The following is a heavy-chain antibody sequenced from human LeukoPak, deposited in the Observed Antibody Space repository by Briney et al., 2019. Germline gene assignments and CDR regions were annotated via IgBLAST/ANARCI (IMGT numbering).Heavy chain of an antibody. J-gene: IGHJ6*02. CDR2: ISTGGGTT. Sequence: PGGSLRLSCSASGFTFSNFAMYWVSQAPVQGLEYVSAISTGGGTTYYADSVKGRFTISRDNSKNTLYLQMSSLRAEDTAVYYCVKGRTTSYYYYGVDVWGQGTTVTVSS. V-gene: IGHV3-64D*06. CDR1: GFTFSNFA. D-gene: IGHD2-2*01. CDR3: VKGRTTSYYYYGVDV.